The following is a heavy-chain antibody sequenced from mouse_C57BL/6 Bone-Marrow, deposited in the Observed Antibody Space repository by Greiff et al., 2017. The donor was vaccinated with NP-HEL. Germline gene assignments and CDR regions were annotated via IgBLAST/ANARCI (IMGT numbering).Heavy chain of an antibody. J-gene: IGHJ3*01. CDR2: INPSSGYT. CDR1: GYTFTSYT. CDR3: TTSPEFAY. Sequence: VQLQQSGAELARPGASVKLSCKASGYTFTSYTMHWVKQRPGQGLEWIGYINPSSGYTKYNQKFKDKATLTADKSSSTAYMQLSSLTSEDSAVYYCTTSPEFAYWGQGRLVTVSA. V-gene: IGHV1-4*01.